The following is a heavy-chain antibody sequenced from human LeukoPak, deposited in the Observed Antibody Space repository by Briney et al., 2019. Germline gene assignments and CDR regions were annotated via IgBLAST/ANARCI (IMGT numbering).Heavy chain of an antibody. CDR2: VYYSGRT. V-gene: IGHV4-39*01. D-gene: IGHD2-21*02. Sequence: SETLSLTCTVSGGSTGSSNYYWEWIRQPPGKGPEWIGSVYYSGRTYSNPSLKSRVSISLDMSKNQFSLNLSSVTAADTAVYYCARHDIVVVTAILRGLGRGSSWFDPWGQGTLVTVSS. CDR3: ARHDIVVVTAILRGLGRGSSWFDP. J-gene: IGHJ5*02. CDR1: GGSTGSSNYY.